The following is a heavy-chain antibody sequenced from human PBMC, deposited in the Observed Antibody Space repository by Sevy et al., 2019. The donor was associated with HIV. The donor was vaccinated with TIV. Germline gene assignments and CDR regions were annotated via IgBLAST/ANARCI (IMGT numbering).Heavy chain of an antibody. J-gene: IGHJ6*02. CDR2: IRSKANSYAK. CDR1: GFTFSGSA. CDR3: TRLEYYDFWSAYYLQIGGFGMDV. Sequence: GGSLRLSCAASGFTFSGSAMHWVRQASGKGLEWVGRIRSKANSYAKAYAASLKGRFTISRDDSKNTAYLQMNSLKTEDTAVYYFTRLEYYDFWSAYYLQIGGFGMDVWGQGTTVTVSS. V-gene: IGHV3-73*01. D-gene: IGHD3-3*01.